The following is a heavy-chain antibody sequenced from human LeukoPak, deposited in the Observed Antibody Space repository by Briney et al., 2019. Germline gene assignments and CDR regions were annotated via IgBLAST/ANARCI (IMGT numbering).Heavy chain of an antibody. Sequence: SETLSLTCAVYGGSFSGYYWSWIRQPPGKGLEWIGGINHSGSTNYNPSLKSRVTISVDTSKNQFSLKLSSVTAADTAVYYCARGGFDWLLKIGTASAYWSQGTLVTVSS. J-gene: IGHJ4*02. D-gene: IGHD3-9*01. CDR1: GGSFSGYY. CDR2: INHSGST. V-gene: IGHV4-34*01. CDR3: ARGGFDWLLKIGTASAY.